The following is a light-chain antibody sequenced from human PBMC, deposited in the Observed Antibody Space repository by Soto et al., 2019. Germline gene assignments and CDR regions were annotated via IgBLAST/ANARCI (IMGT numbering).Light chain of an antibody. CDR1: QAINSY. CDR2: GGS. J-gene: IGKJ4*01. CDR3: QHLNAFPLT. V-gene: IGKV1-9*01. Sequence: IQLTQSPSSLSASVGDRVTITCRASQAINSYLAWYQQEPGKAPKLLIYGGSTLQSGVPSRFSGSGSGTDVTLTISSLQSEDFAAYYCQHLNAFPLTFGGGTKVEI.